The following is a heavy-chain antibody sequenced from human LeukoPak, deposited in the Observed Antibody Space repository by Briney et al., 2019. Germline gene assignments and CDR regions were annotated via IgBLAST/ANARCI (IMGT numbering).Heavy chain of an antibody. CDR2: ISDDGSNK. Sequence: PGRSLRLSCAASGFTFRSDGMHGVRQAPGKGLEWGAVISDDGSNKYYADSVKGRFTISKDSSKNTLSLQMNSLRVEDTAVYYCAKDNKRYSCDYWGQGTLVTVSS. CDR1: GFTFRSDG. J-gene: IGHJ4*02. D-gene: IGHD5-18*01. CDR3: AKDNKRYSCDY. V-gene: IGHV3-30*18.